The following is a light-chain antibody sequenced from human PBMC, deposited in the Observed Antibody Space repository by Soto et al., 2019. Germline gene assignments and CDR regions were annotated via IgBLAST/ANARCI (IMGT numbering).Light chain of an antibody. CDR2: GAS. Sequence: EIVLTQSPGTLSLSPGERATLSCRASQSVSSSYLAWYQQKPGQAPRLLIYGASTWATGIPARFSGSGSGTEFTLTISSLQSEDFAVYYCQQYGSSPGTFGQGTRLEIK. CDR1: QSVSSSY. V-gene: IGKV3-20*01. CDR3: QQYGSSPGT. J-gene: IGKJ5*01.